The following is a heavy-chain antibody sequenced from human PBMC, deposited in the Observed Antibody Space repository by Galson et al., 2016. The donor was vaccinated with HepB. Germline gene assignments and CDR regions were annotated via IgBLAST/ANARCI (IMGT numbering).Heavy chain of an antibody. V-gene: IGHV3-48*02. CDR1: GFTFSTYS. CDR2: ISSSSSTI. D-gene: IGHD5-24*01. Sequence: SLRLSCATSGFTFSTYSMNWVRQAPGKGLEWVSYISSSSSTIYYADSVKGRFTISRDNAKNSLYLQMNSLRDEDTAVYYCATRYNYGNYYYYGMDVWGQGTLVTV. J-gene: IGHJ6*02. CDR3: ATRYNYGNYYYYGMDV.